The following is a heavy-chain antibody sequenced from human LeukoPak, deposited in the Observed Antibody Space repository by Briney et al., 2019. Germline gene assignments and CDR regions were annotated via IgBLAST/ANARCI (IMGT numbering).Heavy chain of an antibody. CDR1: GFTFSSYW. J-gene: IGHJ3*02. D-gene: IGHD5-12*01. CDR2: IKQDGSEK. CDR3: APWLRWDAFDI. Sequence: GGSLRLSCAASGFTFSSYWMSWVRQAPGKGLEWMANIKQDGSEKYYVDSVKGRFTISRDNAKNSLYLQMNSLRAEDTAVYYCAPWLRWDAFDIWGQGTMVTVSS. V-gene: IGHV3-7*03.